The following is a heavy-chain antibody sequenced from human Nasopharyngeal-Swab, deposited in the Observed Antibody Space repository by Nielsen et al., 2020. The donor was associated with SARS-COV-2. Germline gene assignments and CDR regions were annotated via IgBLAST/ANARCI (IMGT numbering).Heavy chain of an antibody. CDR2: IKQDGSGE. J-gene: IGHJ4*02. CDR3: VRDAEMATIINGPAEFDY. V-gene: IGHV3-7*01. D-gene: IGHD5-24*01. Sequence: GGSLRLSCAASGFTFSSCSMNWVRQAPGKGLEWVANIKQDGSGEYYLDSVKGRFTISRDNTNNSLYLQMHSLRVEDTAVYYCVRDAEMATIINGPAEFDYWGQGSLVTVSS. CDR1: GFTFSSCS.